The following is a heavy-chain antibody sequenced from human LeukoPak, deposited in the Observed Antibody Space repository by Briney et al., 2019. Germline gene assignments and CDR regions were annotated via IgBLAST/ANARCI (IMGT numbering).Heavy chain of an antibody. D-gene: IGHD3-16*01. CDR2: LNSDGSST. J-gene: IGHJ4*02. Sequence: GGSLRLSCAASGFTFSNYWMHWVRQAPGKGLVWVSRLNSDGSSTNYADSVKGRFTISRDNAKNTLYLQMNGLRGEDTAVFYCARSRYDYIWGNDYWGQGTLVTISS. CDR3: ARSRYDYIWGNDY. CDR1: GFTFSNYW. V-gene: IGHV3-74*01.